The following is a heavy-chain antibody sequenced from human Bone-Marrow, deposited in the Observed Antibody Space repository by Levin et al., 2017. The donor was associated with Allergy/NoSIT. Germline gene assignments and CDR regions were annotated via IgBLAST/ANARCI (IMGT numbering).Heavy chain of an antibody. CDR3: AREGWDY. J-gene: IGHJ4*02. CDR2: ITTHGRNT. V-gene: IGHV3-23*01. Sequence: PGESLKISCAASGFTFITHAMSWVRQAPGKGLEWVSGITTHGRNTYYADSVKGRFTISRDDSKNTLYLQMNSLRAEDTAVYYCAREGWDYWGRGTLVTVSS. CDR1: GFTFITHA.